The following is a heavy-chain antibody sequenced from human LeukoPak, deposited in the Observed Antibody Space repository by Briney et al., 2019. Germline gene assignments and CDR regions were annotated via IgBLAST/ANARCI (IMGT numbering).Heavy chain of an antibody. CDR1: GGSISSSSYY. V-gene: IGHV4-39*01. CDR3: ARHLSLTGCTN. J-gene: IGHJ4*02. D-gene: IGHD2-8*01. Sequence: SETLSLTCTVSGGSISSSSYYWGWIRQPPGKGLEWIGSIYYSGSTYYNPSLKSRVTISVDTSKNQFSLKLSSVTAADTAVYYCARHLSLTGCTNWGQGTLVTVSS. CDR2: IYYSGST.